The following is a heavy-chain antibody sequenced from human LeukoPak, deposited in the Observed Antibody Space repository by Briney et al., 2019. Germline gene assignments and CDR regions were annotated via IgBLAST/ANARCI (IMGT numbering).Heavy chain of an antibody. Sequence: GRSVRLSCAASGFTFRIYAMSWVRQAPGKGLEWVSSITGSGGSTNYADSVKGRFTISRDNSKNTVYLQMNSLRAEDTAVYYCAKDRSCINDVCHVDFDYWGQGTLVTVSS. CDR1: GFTFRIYA. CDR2: ITGSGGST. V-gene: IGHV3-23*01. J-gene: IGHJ4*02. D-gene: IGHD2-8*01. CDR3: AKDRSCINDVCHVDFDY.